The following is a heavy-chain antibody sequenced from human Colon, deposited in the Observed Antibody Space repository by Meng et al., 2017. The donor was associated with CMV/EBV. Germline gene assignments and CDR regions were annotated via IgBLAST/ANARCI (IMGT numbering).Heavy chain of an antibody. CDR1: GFSSTTSGAG. Sequence: STLKGSGPALEKPTQPPPLPCTFSGFSSTTSGAGVAWARQTPGKAPEVLALIHWDDDKRSSQSLKNRLNITKDTSKNQVLLSMTDLDPADSGTFYCALHSLTILTAWGQGALVTVSS. D-gene: IGHD2-8*02. CDR2: IHWDDDK. V-gene: IGHV2-5*02. J-gene: IGHJ5*02. CDR3: ALHSLTILTA.